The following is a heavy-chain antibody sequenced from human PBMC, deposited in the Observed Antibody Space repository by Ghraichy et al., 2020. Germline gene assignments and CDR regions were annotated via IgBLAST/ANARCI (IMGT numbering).Heavy chain of an antibody. J-gene: IGHJ4*02. V-gene: IGHV3-23*01. CDR2: INGSGGTN. D-gene: IGHD3-22*01. Sequence: LSLTCAASGFTFTDYVMSWVRQAPGKGLEWVATINGSGGTNHYADSVKGRFTISRDKTKNSLYLQMNGLRADDTALYYCVQWRAGYSGRYYPDDYWGQGTLVTVAS. CDR1: GFTFTDYV. CDR3: VQWRAGYSGRYYPDDY.